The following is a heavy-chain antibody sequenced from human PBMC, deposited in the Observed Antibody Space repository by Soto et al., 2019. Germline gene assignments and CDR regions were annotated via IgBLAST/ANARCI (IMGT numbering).Heavy chain of an antibody. Sequence: QVQLQESGPGLVKPSQTLSLTCTVSGGSISSGGYYWSWIRQHPGKGLEWIGYIYYSGSTYYNPSLKSRVTISVDPSKNQFSLKLSSVTAADTAVYYCARLRSGGDHWYYFDYWGQGTLVTVSS. V-gene: IGHV4-31*03. CDR2: IYYSGST. D-gene: IGHD4-17*01. CDR3: ARLRSGGDHWYYFDY. CDR1: GGSISSGGYY. J-gene: IGHJ4*02.